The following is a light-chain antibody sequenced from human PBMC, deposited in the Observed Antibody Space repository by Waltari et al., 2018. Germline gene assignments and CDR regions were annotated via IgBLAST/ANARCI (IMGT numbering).Light chain of an antibody. J-gene: IGKJ5*01. CDR3: QQRSNWPPVT. Sequence: EIVLTQSPATLSSSPGERATLSCKASQGVSTSLTWYQQKPGQAPRLLIFDASNRATGIPARFSGSGSGTDFTLTINSLEPEDFAVYYCQQRSNWPPVTFGQGTRLEIK. CDR1: QGVSTS. V-gene: IGKV3-11*01. CDR2: DAS.